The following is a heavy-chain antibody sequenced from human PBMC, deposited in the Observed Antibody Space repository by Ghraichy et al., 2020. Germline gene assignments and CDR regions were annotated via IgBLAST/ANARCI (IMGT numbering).Heavy chain of an antibody. CDR1: GFTFSSYS. V-gene: IGHV3-74*01. J-gene: IGHJ4*02. CDR3: TRDIGGQKGY. Sequence: GGSLRLSCAASGFTFSSYSMNWVRQAPGKGLEWVSRIDTDGSTINYADSVKGRFTISRDNAKNTLYLQMDSLRAEDTAIYYCTRDIGGQKGYWGQGTLVTVSS. CDR2: IDTDGSTI. D-gene: IGHD2-15*01.